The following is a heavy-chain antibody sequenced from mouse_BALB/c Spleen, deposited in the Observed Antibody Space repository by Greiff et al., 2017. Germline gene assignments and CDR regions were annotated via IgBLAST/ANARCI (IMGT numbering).Heavy chain of an antibody. D-gene: IGHD1-1*01. Sequence: VKLVESGPGLVAPSQSLSITCTVSGFSLTDYGVSWIRQPPGKGLEWLGVIWGGGSTYYNSALKSRLSISKDNSKSQVFLKMNSLQTDDTAMYYCAKHPPSYYGSPYWYFDVWGAGTTVTVSS. J-gene: IGHJ1*01. CDR1: GFSLTDYG. CDR2: IWGGGST. V-gene: IGHV2-6-5*01. CDR3: AKHPPSYYGSPYWYFDV.